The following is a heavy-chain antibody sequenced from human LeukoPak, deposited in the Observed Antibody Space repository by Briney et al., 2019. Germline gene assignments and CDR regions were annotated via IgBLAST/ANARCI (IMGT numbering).Heavy chain of an antibody. J-gene: IGHJ4*02. CDR2: IIPIFGTA. D-gene: IGHD6-13*01. CDR1: GGTFSSYA. CDR3: ARWQQQLTHFDY. V-gene: IGHV1-69*13. Sequence: SVKVSCKASGGTFSSYAISWVRQAPGQGLEWMGGIIPIFGTADYAQKFQGRVTITADESTSTAYMELSSLRSEDTAVYYCARWQQQLTHFDYWGQGTLVTVSS.